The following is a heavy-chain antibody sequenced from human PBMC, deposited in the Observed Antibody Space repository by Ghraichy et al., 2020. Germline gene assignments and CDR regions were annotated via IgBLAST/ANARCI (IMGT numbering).Heavy chain of an antibody. J-gene: IGHJ4*02. CDR3: ARQASYGDCDY. V-gene: IGHV3-48*02. D-gene: IGHD4-17*01. CDR2: IGPSGNTI. CDR1: GFTLSTYS. Sequence: GSLNISCAASGFTLSTYSMNWVRQAPGKGLEWVSHIGPSGNTIFYADSVRGRFTTSRDNAKNSLYLQMDSLRDEDTAAYYCARQASYGDCDYWGQGTLVTVSS.